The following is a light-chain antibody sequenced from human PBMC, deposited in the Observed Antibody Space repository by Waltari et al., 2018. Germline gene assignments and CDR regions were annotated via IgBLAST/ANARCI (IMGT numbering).Light chain of an antibody. J-gene: IGKJ2*01. Sequence: DIVMTQSPDSLAVSLGERATINCKSSQRVLSSSNNENYLAWYQQKPGQPPKLPIYWASTRESGVPDRFSGSGSGTEFTLTISSLQAEDVALYYCQQHFSPPYTFGQGTKLEIK. CDR1: QRVLSSSNNENY. CDR2: WAS. CDR3: QQHFSPPYT. V-gene: IGKV4-1*01.